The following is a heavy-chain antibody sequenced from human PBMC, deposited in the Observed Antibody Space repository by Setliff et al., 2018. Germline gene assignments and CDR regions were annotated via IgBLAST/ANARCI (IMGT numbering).Heavy chain of an antibody. D-gene: IGHD3-3*01. CDR2: ISSSSSTI. CDR1: GFTFSDYS. CDR3: ARSYNFWSGPALDV. V-gene: IGHV3-48*01. J-gene: IGHJ6*04. Sequence: GESLKISCAASGFTFSDYSMNWVRQAPGKGLEWVPDISSSSSTIYYADSVKGRFTISRDNAQNSLYLQMNSLRAEDTAVYYCARSYNFWSGPALDVWGKGTTVTVSS.